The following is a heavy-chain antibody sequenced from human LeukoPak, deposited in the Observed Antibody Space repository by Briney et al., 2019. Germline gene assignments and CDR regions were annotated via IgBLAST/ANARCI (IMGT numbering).Heavy chain of an antibody. V-gene: IGHV3-30*04. CDR3: ARAGGYCTNGVCYNYFDY. CDR2: ISYDGSNK. Sequence: QPGGSLRLSCTASGFTFGDYAMHWVRQAPGKGLEWVAVISYDGSNKYYADSVKGRFTISRDNSKNTLYLQMNSLRAEDTAVYYCARAGGYCTNGVCYNYFDYWGQGTLVTVSS. J-gene: IGHJ4*02. D-gene: IGHD2-8*01. CDR1: GFTFGDYA.